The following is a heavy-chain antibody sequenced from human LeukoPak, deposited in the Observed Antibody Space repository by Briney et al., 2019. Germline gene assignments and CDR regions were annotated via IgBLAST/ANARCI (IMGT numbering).Heavy chain of an antibody. Sequence: SETLSLTCTVSGGSISSYYWSWIRQPPGKGLEWIGYIYYSGSTNYNPSLKSRVTISVDTSKNQFSLKLSSVTAADTAVYYCARVVLARYYYGMDVWGQGTTVTVSS. V-gene: IGHV4-59*01. CDR2: IYYSGST. D-gene: IGHD6-6*01. CDR1: GGSISSYY. CDR3: ARVVLARYYYGMDV. J-gene: IGHJ6*02.